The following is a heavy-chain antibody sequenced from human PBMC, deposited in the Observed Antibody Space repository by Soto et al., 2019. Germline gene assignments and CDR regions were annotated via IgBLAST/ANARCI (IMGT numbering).Heavy chain of an antibody. Sequence: EVQLVESGGALAQPGGSLRLSCEASGFTFSSYSMNWVRQAPGKGLEWVSHIRSSSTTDYTDSVKGRFTISIDNAKHSLYLQINSLRAEDTGVYYFARYFCTWGGCMDVLGRGTTVTVSS. CDR1: GFTFSSYS. D-gene: IGHD3-16*01. V-gene: IGHV3-48*01. CDR3: ARYFCTWGGCMDV. J-gene: IGHJ6*02. CDR2: IRSSSTT.